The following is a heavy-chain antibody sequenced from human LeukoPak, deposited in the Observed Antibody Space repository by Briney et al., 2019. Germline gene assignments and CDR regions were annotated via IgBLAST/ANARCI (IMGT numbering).Heavy chain of an antibody. CDR1: GFTFSSYA. CDR2: ISGSGGST. D-gene: IGHD3-22*01. J-gene: IGHJ4*02. V-gene: IGHV3-23*01. Sequence: GGSLRLSCAASGFTFSSYAMSWVRQAPGKGLEWVSAISGSGGSTYYADSVKGRFTISRDNSKNTLYLQMNSLRAEDTAVYYCARRPPDYYDSSDYYYFDYWGQGTLVTVSS. CDR3: ARRPPDYYDSSDYYYFDY.